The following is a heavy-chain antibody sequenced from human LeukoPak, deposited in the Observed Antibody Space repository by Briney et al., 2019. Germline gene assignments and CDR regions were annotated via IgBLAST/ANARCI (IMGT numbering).Heavy chain of an antibody. CDR2: INPNSGGT. V-gene: IGHV1-2*02. J-gene: IGHJ4*02. CDR1: GYTFTGYY. D-gene: IGHD6-19*01. Sequence: ASVKVSCKASGYTFTGYYMHWVRQAPGQGLEWMGWINPNSGGTNYAQKFQGRVTMTRDTSISTAYMELSRLRSDDTAVYYCATGDSGWPPRGVYWGQGTLVTVSS. CDR3: ATGDSGWPPRGVY.